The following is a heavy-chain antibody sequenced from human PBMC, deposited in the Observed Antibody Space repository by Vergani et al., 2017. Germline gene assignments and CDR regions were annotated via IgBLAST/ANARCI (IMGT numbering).Heavy chain of an antibody. CDR2: ISPYNHKT. V-gene: IGHV1-18*04. J-gene: IGHJ4*02. CDR1: GYTFINHP. D-gene: IGHD5-24*01. CDR3: ARSQMATNDFDL. Sequence: QAQLGQSDSEVKKPGDSVTLSCKTSGYTFINHPITWVRQAPGQGLELMGWISPYNHKTLYSQKVEGRVTMTSDTSSSTVFLELRRLTSDDTAIYYCARSQMATNDFDLWGRGTLVTVSS.